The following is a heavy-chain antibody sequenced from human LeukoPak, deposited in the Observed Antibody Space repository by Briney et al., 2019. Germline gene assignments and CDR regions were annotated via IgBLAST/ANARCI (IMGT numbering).Heavy chain of an antibody. CDR1: GGSISSGGYY. D-gene: IGHD2-2*02. V-gene: IGHV4-31*03. Sequence: PSETLSLTCTVSGGSISSGGYYWSWIRQHPGKGLEWIGYIYYGGSTYYNPSLKSRVTISVDTSKNQFSLKLSSVTAADTAVYYCARDCSSTSCHNYYYYYGMDVWGQGTTVTVSS. CDR3: ARDCSSTSCHNYYYYYGMDV. CDR2: IYYGGST. J-gene: IGHJ6*02.